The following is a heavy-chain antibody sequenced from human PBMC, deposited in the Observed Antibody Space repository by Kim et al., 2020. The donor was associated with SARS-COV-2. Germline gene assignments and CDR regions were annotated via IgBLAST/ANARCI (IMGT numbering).Heavy chain of an antibody. D-gene: IGHD6-6*01. Sequence: GGSLRLSCAATGFTFSNAWMNWVRQAPGKGLEWVGRIKSKTDGGTTDYAAPVKGRFIVSRDDPKNTLYLQMNSLKTEDTAVYYCTTVEDSSSGRYIWGQGTLVTVSS. CDR3: TTVEDSSSGRYI. V-gene: IGHV3-15*01. CDR1: GFTFSNAW. J-gene: IGHJ4*02. CDR2: IKSKTDGGTT.